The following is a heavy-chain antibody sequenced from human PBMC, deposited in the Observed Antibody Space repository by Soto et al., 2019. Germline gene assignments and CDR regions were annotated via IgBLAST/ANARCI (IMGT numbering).Heavy chain of an antibody. CDR3: ARELDLGDHEDKLYYYYGMDV. CDR1: GHTFTSHY. V-gene: IGHV1-2*02. CDR2: INPNSGGT. Sequence: ASVKVSCKASGHTFTSHYMDWVRQAPGQGLEWMGWINPNSGGTKYAQKFQGRVTMTRDTSISTAYLELSRLTSDDTAVYYCARELDLGDHEDKLYYYYGMDVWGQGTTVTVSS. D-gene: IGHD2-15*01. J-gene: IGHJ6*02.